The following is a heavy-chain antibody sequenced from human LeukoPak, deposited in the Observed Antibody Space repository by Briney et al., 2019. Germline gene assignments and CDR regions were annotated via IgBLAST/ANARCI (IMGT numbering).Heavy chain of an antibody. V-gene: IGHV4-34*01. CDR1: GGSFSGYY. Sequence: PSETLSLTCAVYGGSFSGYYWSWIRQPPGKGLEWIGEINHSGSTNYNPSLKSRVTISVDTSKNQFSLKLSSVTAADTAVYYCARANNYYDSSGNFDYWGQGTLVAVSS. J-gene: IGHJ4*02. D-gene: IGHD3-22*01. CDR3: ARANNYYDSSGNFDY. CDR2: INHSGST.